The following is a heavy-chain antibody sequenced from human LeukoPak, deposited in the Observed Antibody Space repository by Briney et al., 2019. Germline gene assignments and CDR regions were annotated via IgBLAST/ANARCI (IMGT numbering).Heavy chain of an antibody. CDR1: GGSISSSSYY. CDR2: IYHSGST. V-gene: IGHV4-39*07. J-gene: IGHJ6*03. Sequence: SETLSLTCTVSGGSISSSSYYWGWIRQPPGKGLEWIGSIYHSGSTYYNPSLKSRVTISVDTSKNQFSLKLSSVTAADTAVYYCAREAFYSTVDYYYYYYYMDVWGKGTTVTVSS. D-gene: IGHD4-11*01. CDR3: AREAFYSTVDYYYYYYYMDV.